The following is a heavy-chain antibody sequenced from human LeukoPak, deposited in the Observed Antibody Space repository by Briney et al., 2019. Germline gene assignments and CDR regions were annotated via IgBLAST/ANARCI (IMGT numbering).Heavy chain of an antibody. CDR3: ARGDFGSYDDY. CDR2: ISGSGGST. D-gene: IGHD3-16*01. Sequence: PGGSLRLSCAASGFTFSSYGMSWVRQAPGKGLEWVSAISGSGGSTYYADSVKGRFTISRDNAKNSLYLQMNSLRAEDTAVYYCARGDFGSYDDYWGQGTLVTVSS. J-gene: IGHJ4*02. V-gene: IGHV3-23*01. CDR1: GFTFSSYG.